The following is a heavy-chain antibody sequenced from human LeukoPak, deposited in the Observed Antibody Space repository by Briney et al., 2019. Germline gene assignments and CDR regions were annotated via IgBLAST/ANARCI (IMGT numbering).Heavy chain of an antibody. CDR3: AKKPEHPFWESGAQDY. Sequence: GGSLRLSCAASGFTFSSYAMSWVRQAPGKGLEWVSAISGSGGSTYYADSVKGRFTISRDNSKNTLYLQMNSLRAEDTAVYYCAKKPEHPFWESGAQDYWGQGTLVTVSS. D-gene: IGHD3-10*01. J-gene: IGHJ4*02. V-gene: IGHV3-23*01. CDR1: GFTFSSYA. CDR2: ISGSGGST.